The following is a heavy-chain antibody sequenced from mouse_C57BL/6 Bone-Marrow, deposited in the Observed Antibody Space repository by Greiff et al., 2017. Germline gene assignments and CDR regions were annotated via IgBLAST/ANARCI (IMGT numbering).Heavy chain of an antibody. CDR1: GYTFTSYW. V-gene: IGHV1-52*01. CDR3: ARESPDYFDY. J-gene: IGHJ2*01. CDR2: IDPSDSET. Sequence: QVHVKQSGAELVRPGSSVKLSCKASGYTFTSYWMHWVKQRPIQGLEWIGNIDPSDSETHYNQKFKDKATLTVDKSSSTAYMQLSSLTSEDSAVYYCARESPDYFDYWGQGTTLTVSS.